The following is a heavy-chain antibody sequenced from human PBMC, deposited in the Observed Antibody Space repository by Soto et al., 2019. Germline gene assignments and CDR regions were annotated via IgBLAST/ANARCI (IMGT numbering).Heavy chain of an antibody. V-gene: IGHV3-21*06. CDR3: ARESEDLTSKFDY. CDR1: GFTFTRYS. CDR2: ISSTTNYI. J-gene: IGHJ4*02. Sequence: XGSLILSCAAAGFTFTRYSMNWVRQAPGKGLEWVSSISSTTNYIYYGDSMKGRFTISRDNAKNSLYLEMNSLRAEDTAVYYCARESEDLTSKFDYWGQGTLVTVSS.